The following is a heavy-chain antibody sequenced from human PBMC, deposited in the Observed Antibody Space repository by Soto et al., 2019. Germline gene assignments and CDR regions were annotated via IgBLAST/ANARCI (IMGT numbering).Heavy chain of an antibody. CDR1: GYTFTTYG. Sequence: ASVKVSWKGSGYTFTTYGIAWVRQAPGQGLEWMGWISTYNGHTKYSQKFQDRVTLTTDTSTSTAYMELRGLRSDDTAVYYCVRDDCSGDTCYLGHWGQGTLVTVSS. CDR3: VRDDCSGDTCYLGH. J-gene: IGHJ4*02. V-gene: IGHV1-18*01. CDR2: ISTYNGHT. D-gene: IGHD2-15*01.